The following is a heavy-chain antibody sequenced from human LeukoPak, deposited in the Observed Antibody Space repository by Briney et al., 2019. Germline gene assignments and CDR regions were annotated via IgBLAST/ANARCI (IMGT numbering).Heavy chain of an antibody. V-gene: IGHV1-18*01. CDR1: GGTFSSYG. CDR2: ISAYNGNT. D-gene: IGHD6-19*01. J-gene: IGHJ4*02. CDR3: ARVTSASPGYSSGWYWLYYFDY. Sequence: ASVKVSCKASGGTFSSYGISWVRQAPGQGLEWMGWISAYNGNTNYAQKLQGRVTMTTDTSTSTAYMELRSLRSDDTAVYYCARVTSASPGYSSGWYWLYYFDYWGQGTLVTVSS.